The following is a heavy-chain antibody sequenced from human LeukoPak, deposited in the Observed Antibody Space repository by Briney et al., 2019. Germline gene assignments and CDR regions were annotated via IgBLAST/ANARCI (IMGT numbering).Heavy chain of an antibody. Sequence: PGGSLRLSCAASGFTFSSYSMNWVRQAPGKGLEWVSSISSSSSYIYYADSVKGRFTISRGNAKNSLYLQMNSLRAEDTAVYYCARVIVGATAAFDIWGQGTMVTVS. V-gene: IGHV3-21*01. J-gene: IGHJ3*02. CDR1: GFTFSSYS. CDR3: ARVIVGATAAFDI. CDR2: ISSSSSYI. D-gene: IGHD1-26*01.